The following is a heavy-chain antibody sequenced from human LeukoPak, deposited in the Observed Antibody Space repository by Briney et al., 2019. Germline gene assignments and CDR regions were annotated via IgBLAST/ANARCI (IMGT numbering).Heavy chain of an antibody. D-gene: IGHD2-2*01. V-gene: IGHV3-7*01. CDR2: IKQDGSEK. CDR1: GFTFSSYW. Sequence: GGSLRLSCAASGFTFSSYWMSRVRQAPGKGLEGVANIKQDGSEKYYVDSVKGRFTISRDNAKNSLYLQMNSLRAEDTAVYYCARDLQYASDYMDVWGKGTTVTVSS. J-gene: IGHJ6*03. CDR3: ARDLQYASDYMDV.